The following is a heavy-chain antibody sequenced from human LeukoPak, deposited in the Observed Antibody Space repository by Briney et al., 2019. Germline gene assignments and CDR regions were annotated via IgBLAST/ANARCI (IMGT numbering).Heavy chain of an antibody. D-gene: IGHD3-10*01. CDR3: ARATYFLWFGEPQCDYFDY. J-gene: IGHJ4*02. Sequence: GASVKVSCTASGYTLTINGISWVRQAPGQGLEWMGWISAYNGNRNYAQKLQGRVTMTTDTSTSKAYMELRSLRSDDTAVYYCARATYFLWFGEPQCDYFDYWGQGTLVTVSS. CDR2: ISAYNGNR. V-gene: IGHV1-18*01. CDR1: GYTLTING.